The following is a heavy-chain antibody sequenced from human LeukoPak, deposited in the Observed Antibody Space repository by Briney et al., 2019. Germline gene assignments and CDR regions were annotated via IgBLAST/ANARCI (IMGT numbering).Heavy chain of an antibody. V-gene: IGHV4-59*01. CDR1: GGSISGYY. D-gene: IGHD1-14*01. CDR2: VYSSEIT. J-gene: IGHJ4*02. CDR3: ARCDSVTALDY. Sequence: SETLSLTCTVSGGSISGYYWCWVWQPPGKRLGWIGYVYSSEITNYNPSLKSRVTLSLDTSGNQFSLKLTSVTAADTAVYYCARCDSVTALDYWGQGTLVTVSS.